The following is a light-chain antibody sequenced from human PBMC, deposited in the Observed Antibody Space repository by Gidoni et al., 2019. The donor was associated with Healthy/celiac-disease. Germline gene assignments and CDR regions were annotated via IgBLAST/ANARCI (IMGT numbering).Light chain of an antibody. CDR2: GAS. Sequence: EIVMTQSPAPLSVSPGESATLSCRASQSVSSNLAWYQKKPVQAPRLRIYGASTRATGIPARFSGSGSGTEFTLTISSLQSEDFAVYYCQQYNNWPWTFSQGTKVEIK. CDR1: QSVSSN. V-gene: IGKV3-15*01. J-gene: IGKJ1*01. CDR3: QQYNNWPWT.